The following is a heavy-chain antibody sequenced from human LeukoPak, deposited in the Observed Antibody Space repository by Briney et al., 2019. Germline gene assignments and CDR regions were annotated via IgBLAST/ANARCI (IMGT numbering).Heavy chain of an antibody. Sequence: GGSLRLSCAASGFTLSSYAMSWVRQAPGKGLEWVSGIGGSGGSTYYADSVKGRFTISRDDSKNTLYLQMNSLRAEDTAVYYCAKSYYGSGGKIDSWGQGTLVTVSS. CDR2: IGGSGGST. CDR1: GFTLSSYA. CDR3: AKSYYGSGGKIDS. V-gene: IGHV3-23*01. D-gene: IGHD3-10*01. J-gene: IGHJ4*02.